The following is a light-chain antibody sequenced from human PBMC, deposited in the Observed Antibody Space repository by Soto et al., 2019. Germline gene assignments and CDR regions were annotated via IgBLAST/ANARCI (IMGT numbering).Light chain of an antibody. CDR2: AAS. CDR3: QEYSKWPLFT. V-gene: IGKV3-15*01. J-gene: IGKJ3*01. CDR1: QSVGRK. Sequence: EIVVTQSPGILSVSPGDRATLSCRASQSVGRKLAWYQQKPGQAPTLLIYAASTRATGLPARFSGSGSGTDFTLTISSLQAEDFAVYYCQEYSKWPLFTFGPGTRVDIK.